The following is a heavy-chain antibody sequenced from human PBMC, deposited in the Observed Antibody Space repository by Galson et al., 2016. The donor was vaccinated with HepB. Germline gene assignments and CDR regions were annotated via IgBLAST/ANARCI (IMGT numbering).Heavy chain of an antibody. CDR1: GFPFSDYG. Sequence: SLRLSCAASGFPFSDYGMHWVRQAPGKGLEWMSVLSHDGIHEYFTDSLKGRLTISRDNSKNTLYMQLNSLRPEDTAVYYCARQGVGAAMGYWGRGTLVTVSS. CDR2: LSHDGIHE. V-gene: IGHV3-30*03. D-gene: IGHD1-26*01. J-gene: IGHJ4*02. CDR3: ARQGVGAAMGY.